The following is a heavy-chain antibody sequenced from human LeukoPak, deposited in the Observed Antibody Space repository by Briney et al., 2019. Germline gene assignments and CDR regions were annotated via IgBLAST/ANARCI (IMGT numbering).Heavy chain of an antibody. D-gene: IGHD3-10*01. Sequence: GPSVKVSCKASGGTFSSYAISWVRQAPGQGLEWMGGIIPIFGTANYAQKFQGRVTITADKSTSTAYMELSSLRSEDTAVYYCARVYGSGSYYFWFDPWGQGTLVTVSS. CDR1: GGTFSSYA. J-gene: IGHJ5*02. CDR3: ARVYGSGSYYFWFDP. V-gene: IGHV1-69*06. CDR2: IIPIFGTA.